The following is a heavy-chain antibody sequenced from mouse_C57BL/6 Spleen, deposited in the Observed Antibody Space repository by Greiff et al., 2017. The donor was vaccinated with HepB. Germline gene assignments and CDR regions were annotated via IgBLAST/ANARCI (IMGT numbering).Heavy chain of an antibody. V-gene: IGHV5-9-1*02. CDR2: ISSGGDYI. J-gene: IGHJ4*01. D-gene: IGHD2-1*01. Sequence: EVHLVESGEGLVKPGGSLKLSCAASGFTFSSYAMSWVRQTPEKRLEWVAYISSGGDYIYYADTVKGRFTISRDNARNTLYLQMSSLKSEDTAMYYCTRKDYGNNSGAMDYWGQGTSVTVSS. CDR1: GFTFSSYA. CDR3: TRKDYGNNSGAMDY.